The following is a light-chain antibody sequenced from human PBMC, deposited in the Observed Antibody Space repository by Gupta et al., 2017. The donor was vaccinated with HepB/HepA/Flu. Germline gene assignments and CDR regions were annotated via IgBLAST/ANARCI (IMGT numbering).Light chain of an antibody. J-gene: IGKJ5*01. CDR1: QSISSY. CDR2: AAS. Sequence: DIQMTQSPSSLSASVGDRVTITCRASQSISSYLNWYQQKPGKAPKLLIYAASSLQSGVPSRFSGSGSGTDFTLTISSLQPEDFATYYCPQSYSTLSTFGQGTQLEIK. V-gene: IGKV1-39*01. CDR3: PQSYSTLST.